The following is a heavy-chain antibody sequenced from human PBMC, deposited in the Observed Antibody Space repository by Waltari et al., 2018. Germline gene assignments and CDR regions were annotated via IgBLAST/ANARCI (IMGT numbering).Heavy chain of an antibody. CDR2: ISGSGHTT. CDR1: GFSFSSFA. J-gene: IGHJ4*02. Sequence: EVQLLESGGGLVQPGGSLRLSCGASGFSFSSFAMSWFRQAPGKGLEWVSRISGSGHTTYYADSVQGRFSISRDFSKNTLYLQMDSLRVEDTALYYCAKGTDLVVYASTNEYWGQGTLVTVAS. CDR3: AKGTDLVVYASTNEY. V-gene: IGHV3-23*01. D-gene: IGHD2-8*02.